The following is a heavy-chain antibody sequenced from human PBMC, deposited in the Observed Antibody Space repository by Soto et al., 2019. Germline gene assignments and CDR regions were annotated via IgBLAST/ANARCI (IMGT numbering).Heavy chain of an antibody. J-gene: IGHJ4*02. Sequence: GASVKVSCKASGGIFSSYAISWLRQATGQGLEWMGAVIPVLGQAYYAQALQDRATITADESTRTAYMELSSLTSEDTAVYFCARVGGVGAPPGADYWGQGTLVTVSS. V-gene: IGHV1-69*13. D-gene: IGHD1-26*01. CDR2: VIPVLGQA. CDR1: GGIFSSYA. CDR3: ARVGGVGAPPGADY.